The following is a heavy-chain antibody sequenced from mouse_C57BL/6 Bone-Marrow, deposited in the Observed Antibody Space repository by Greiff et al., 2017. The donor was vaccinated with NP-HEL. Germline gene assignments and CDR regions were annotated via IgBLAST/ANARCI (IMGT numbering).Heavy chain of an antibody. CDR1: GYAFSSSW. CDR2: IYPGDGDT. J-gene: IGHJ1*03. Sequence: VQLQQSGPELVKPGASVKISCKASGYAFSSSWMNWVKQRPGKGLEWIGRIYPGDGDTNYNGKFKGKATLTADKSSSTAYMQLSSLTSEDSAVYFCARGRYDYDGDWYFDVWGTGTTVTVSS. D-gene: IGHD2-4*01. V-gene: IGHV1-82*01. CDR3: ARGRYDYDGDWYFDV.